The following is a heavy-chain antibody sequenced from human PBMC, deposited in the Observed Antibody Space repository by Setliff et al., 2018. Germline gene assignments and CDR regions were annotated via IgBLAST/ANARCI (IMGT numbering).Heavy chain of an antibody. J-gene: IGHJ6*03. CDR1: GGSISRAKYY. D-gene: IGHD3-3*01. Sequence: SETLSLTRTVSGGSISRAKYYWSWIRQSAGKGLECIGRIYTDGSTKYNPSLNSRVTLLIDTAKNQISLRLSSVTAAGTAVYFCARVTGFSYMDVWGKGTTVTVSS. CDR2: IYTDGST. CDR3: ARVTGFSYMDV. V-gene: IGHV4-61*02.